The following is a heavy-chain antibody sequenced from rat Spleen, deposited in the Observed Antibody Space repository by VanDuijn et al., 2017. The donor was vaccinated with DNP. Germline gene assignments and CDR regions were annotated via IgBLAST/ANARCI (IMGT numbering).Heavy chain of an antibody. V-gene: IGHV5-25*01. CDR2: ITSSGGST. D-gene: IGHD5-1*01. Sequence: EVQLVESGGGLVEPGRSLKLSCAASGFTFSDYNMAWVRQAPKKGLEWVASITSSGGSTYYPDSVKGRFTISRDNAENTVYLQMNSLRSEDTATYYCAKLANWEDYFDYWGQGVLVTVSS. CDR3: AKLANWEDYFDY. J-gene: IGHJ2*01. CDR1: GFTFSDYN.